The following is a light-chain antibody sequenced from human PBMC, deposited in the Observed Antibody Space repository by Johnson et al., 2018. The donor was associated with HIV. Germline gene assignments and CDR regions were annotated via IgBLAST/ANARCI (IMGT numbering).Light chain of an antibody. Sequence: QSVLTQSPSVSAAPGQKVTISCSGSSSNIGNNRVSWYQQLPGTAPKLLIYDNNNRPSGIPDRLSGSKSGTSATLGITGLQTGDEADYYCGTWDSSLSAYVFGTGTKVTVL. CDR1: SSNIGNNR. CDR2: DNN. J-gene: IGLJ1*01. CDR3: GTWDSSLSAYV. V-gene: IGLV1-51*01.